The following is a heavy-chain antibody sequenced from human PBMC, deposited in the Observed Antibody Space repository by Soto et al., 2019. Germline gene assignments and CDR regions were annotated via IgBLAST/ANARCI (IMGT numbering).Heavy chain of an antibody. CDR1: GYKFTTYF. D-gene: IGHD4-17*01. CDR2: IHPSGDT. J-gene: IGHJ4*02. Sequence: ASVKVSCKASGYKFTTYFIHRVRQAPGQGLEWMGMIHPSGDTGYAQKFRGRVTMTIDTSTTTAYMELRNLTSEDTAVYYCARARHYGGNSGFFYWGQGTLVTVSS. V-gene: IGHV1-46*01. CDR3: ARARHYGGNSGFFY.